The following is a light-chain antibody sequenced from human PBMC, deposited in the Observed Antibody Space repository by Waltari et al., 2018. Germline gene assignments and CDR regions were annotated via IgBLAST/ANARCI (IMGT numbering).Light chain of an antibody. CDR1: QSVFSSNNNKNY. Sequence: DIVMTQSPEYLAVSLGERATINCKSSQSVFSSNNNKNYLGWYQQRSGQPPKMIMYWATTRESGVPDRCSVSGSGTDFTLTITNLQAEDVAVYYCQQYYSSRYTFGQGTKLEIK. V-gene: IGKV4-1*01. CDR2: WAT. J-gene: IGKJ2*01. CDR3: QQYYSSRYT.